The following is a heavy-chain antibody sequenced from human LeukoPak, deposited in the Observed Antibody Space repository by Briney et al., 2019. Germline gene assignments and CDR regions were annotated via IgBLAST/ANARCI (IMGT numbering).Heavy chain of an antibody. V-gene: IGHV4-4*08. CDR3: AREKDYSGSGNYYPYFDS. Sequence: NPSETLSLTCSISGGPITNDYWSWIRQPPGKGLEWIGYIYNSVSVRYNPSLRSRVTISGDTPKNEFSLKLTSVTAADTAVYYCAREKDYSGSGNYYPYFDSWGQGILVTVSS. CDR1: GGPITNDY. J-gene: IGHJ4*02. D-gene: IGHD3-10*01. CDR2: IYNSVSV.